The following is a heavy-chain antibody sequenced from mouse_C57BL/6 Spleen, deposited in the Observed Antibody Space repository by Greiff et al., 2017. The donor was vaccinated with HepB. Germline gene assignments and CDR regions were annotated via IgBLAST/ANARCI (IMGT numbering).Heavy chain of an antibody. Sequence: EVKLVESGPGLVKPSQSLSLTCTVTGYSITSGYGWNWIRQFPGNKLEWMGYISYSGSTNYNPSLKSRITITRDTSKNQFFLQLNSVTTEDTATYYCARTARIKYWGQGTTLTVSS. V-gene: IGHV3-2*02. CDR2: ISYSGST. D-gene: IGHD1-2*01. CDR3: ARTARIKY. J-gene: IGHJ2*01. CDR1: GYSITSGYG.